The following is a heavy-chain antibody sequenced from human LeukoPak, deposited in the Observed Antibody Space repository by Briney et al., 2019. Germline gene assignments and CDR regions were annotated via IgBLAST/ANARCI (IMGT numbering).Heavy chain of an antibody. V-gene: IGHV3-23*01. D-gene: IGHD1-1*01. CDR2: ISGSGGST. CDR3: ARARYSLEGYYYYYGMDV. CDR1: GFTFSSYA. J-gene: IGHJ6*02. Sequence: GGSLRLSCAASGFTFSSYAMSWVRQAPGKGLEWVSAISGSGGSTYYADSVKGRFTISRDNSKNTLYLQMNSLRAEDTAVYYCARARYSLEGYYYYYGMDVWGQGTTVTVSS.